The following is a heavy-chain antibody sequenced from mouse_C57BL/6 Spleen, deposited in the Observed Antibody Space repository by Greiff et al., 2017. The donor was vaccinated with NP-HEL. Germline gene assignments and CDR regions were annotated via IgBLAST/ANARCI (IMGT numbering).Heavy chain of an antibody. Sequence: EVQLVESGGGLVKPGGSLKLSCAASGFTFSSYAMSWVRQTPEKRLEWVATISDGGSYTYYPDNVKGRFTISRDNAKNNLYLQMSHLKSEDTAMYYCARDGAYYYGSSSVYFDYWGQGTTLTVSS. V-gene: IGHV5-4*01. J-gene: IGHJ2*01. D-gene: IGHD1-1*01. CDR3: ARDGAYYYGSSSVYFDY. CDR2: ISDGGSYT. CDR1: GFTFSSYA.